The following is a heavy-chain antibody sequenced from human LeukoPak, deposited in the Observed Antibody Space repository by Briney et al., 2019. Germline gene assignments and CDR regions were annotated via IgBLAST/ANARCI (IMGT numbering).Heavy chain of an antibody. J-gene: IGHJ5*02. CDR2: KNPNIGTT. Sequence: RASVKVSCKASGYTFNNYDINWVRQATGQGLEWMGWKNPNIGTTDYAQKFQGRFTITMDTSIGTTYMELSSLTSEDTAVYYCARSRVGNGDYLFEDAWGQGTLVTVSS. CDR3: ARSRVGNGDYLFEDA. CDR1: GYTFNNYD. D-gene: IGHD4-17*01. V-gene: IGHV1-8*03.